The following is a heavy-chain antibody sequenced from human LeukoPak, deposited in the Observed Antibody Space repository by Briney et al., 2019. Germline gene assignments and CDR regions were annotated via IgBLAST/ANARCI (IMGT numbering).Heavy chain of an antibody. CDR1: GYTVTSYG. D-gene: IGHD3-9*01. J-gene: IGHJ5*02. V-gene: IGHV1-18*01. CDR2: MSAYNGNT. Sequence: APVRVSCKASGYTVTSYGVSWGRRAPGQGREWMGWMSAYNGNTKSAKKLQGRVTMTTDTSTSTAYMELNRLTSDDTAVYYCARDYRAYYDILTGYSKNWFDPWGQGTMVTVSS. CDR3: ARDYRAYYDILTGYSKNWFDP.